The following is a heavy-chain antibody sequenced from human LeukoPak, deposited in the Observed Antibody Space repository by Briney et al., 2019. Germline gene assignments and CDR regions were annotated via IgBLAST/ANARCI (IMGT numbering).Heavy chain of an antibody. CDR3: ARDLGSSWSSYFDY. J-gene: IGHJ4*02. CDR1: GFTVSTYW. V-gene: IGHV3-7*01. Sequence: GGSLRLSCAASGFTVSTYWMSWVRQSPGKGLEWVANMKPDGNEKYYIDSVKGRFTISRDSAKNSLYLQMNSLRVEDTAIYYCARDLGSSWSSYFDYWGQGTLVTVSS. CDR2: MKPDGNEK. D-gene: IGHD6-13*01.